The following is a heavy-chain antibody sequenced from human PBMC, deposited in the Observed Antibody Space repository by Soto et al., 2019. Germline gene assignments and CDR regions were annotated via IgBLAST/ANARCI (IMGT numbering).Heavy chain of an antibody. Sequence: SETLSLTCTVPGGSLFGDYCTWIRQPAGGGWEGIGRFNSEAKTNYTPPLKSPVTMSVEPSRKHFSLNLTSVTAAAAASYFCARARRLESWFDPWGPGILVTVSS. CDR2: FNSEAKT. J-gene: IGHJ5*02. CDR1: GGSLFGDY. V-gene: IGHV4-4*07. CDR3: ARARRLESWFDP. D-gene: IGHD5-12*01.